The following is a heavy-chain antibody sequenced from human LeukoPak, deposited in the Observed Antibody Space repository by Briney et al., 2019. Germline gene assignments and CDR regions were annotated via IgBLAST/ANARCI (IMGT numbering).Heavy chain of an antibody. CDR2: MNPNSSNT. CDR3: ARGVPYYDFWSMHYYYYYMDV. D-gene: IGHD3-3*01. Sequence: ASVKVSCKASGYTFTSYDINWVRQATGQGLEWMGWMNPNSSNTGYAQKFQGRVTITRNTSISTAYMELSSLRSEDTAVYYCARGVPYYDFWSMHYYYYYMDVWGKGTTVTVSS. CDR1: GYTFTSYD. J-gene: IGHJ6*03. V-gene: IGHV1-8*03.